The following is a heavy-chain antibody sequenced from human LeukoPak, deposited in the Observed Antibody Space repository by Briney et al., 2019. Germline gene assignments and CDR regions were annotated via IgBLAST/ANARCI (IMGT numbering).Heavy chain of an antibody. J-gene: IGHJ4*02. Sequence: SETLSLTCAVHGGSFSGFYWTWMRQPPGKELEWIGEIEHGGFTSYHPSLKSRVTMSEDTSNNQSSLKLTSVTAADTAVYYCARGLGEGYPDYWGPGTLVTVSS. CDR2: IEHGGFT. D-gene: IGHD5-24*01. CDR1: GGSFSGFY. CDR3: ARGLGEGYPDY. V-gene: IGHV4-34*01.